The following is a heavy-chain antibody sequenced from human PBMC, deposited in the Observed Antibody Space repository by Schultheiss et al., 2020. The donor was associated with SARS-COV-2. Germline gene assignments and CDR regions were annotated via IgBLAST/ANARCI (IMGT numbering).Heavy chain of an antibody. J-gene: IGHJ4*02. CDR1: GFTFSSYS. V-gene: IGHV3-21*01. CDR3: ARDPFVVRTIAPEAVY. CDR2: ISSSSSYI. Sequence: GESLKISCAASGFTFSSYSMNWVRQAPGKGLEWVSSISSSSSYIYYADSVKGRFTISRDNAKNSLYLQMNSLRAEDTAVYYCARDPFVVRTIAPEAVYWGQGTLVTVSS. D-gene: IGHD2-8*01.